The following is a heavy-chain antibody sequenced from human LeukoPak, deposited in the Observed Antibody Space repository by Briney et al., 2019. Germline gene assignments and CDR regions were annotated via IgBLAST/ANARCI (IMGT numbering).Heavy chain of an antibody. CDR3: ARGLEWLTRRHTWFDP. CDR1: SYTFTNYA. CDR2: ISAYNGNT. D-gene: IGHD3-3*01. V-gene: IGHV1-18*01. Sequence: GASVKLSRKGSSYTFTNYAFTWVRHAPGQGLEWMGCISAYNGNTNYAQKLQGRVTMTTDTTTSTAYMELRSLRSDDTAVYYCARGLEWLTRRHTWFDPWGQGTLVTVSS. J-gene: IGHJ5*02.